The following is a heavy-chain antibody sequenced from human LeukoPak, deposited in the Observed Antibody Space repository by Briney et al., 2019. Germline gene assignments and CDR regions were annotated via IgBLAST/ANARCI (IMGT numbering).Heavy chain of an antibody. V-gene: IGHV3-23*01. CDR3: AQGYSSGWYVS. CDR1: GISFSSYG. Sequence: GGSLRLSCAATGISFSSYGMSWVRQAPRKGLEWVSAISDTGGNTYYADSVKGRFIISRDNSKSTLYLLMTSLRAEDTAVYYCAQGYSSGWYVSWGQGTLVTVSS. D-gene: IGHD6-19*01. J-gene: IGHJ4*02. CDR2: ISDTGGNT.